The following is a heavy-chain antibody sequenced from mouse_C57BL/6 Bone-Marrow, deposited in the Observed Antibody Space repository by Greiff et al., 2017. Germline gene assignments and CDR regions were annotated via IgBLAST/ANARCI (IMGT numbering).Heavy chain of an antibody. CDR3: ARDPYYYGSSFAY. J-gene: IGHJ3*01. CDR1: GFTFSSYA. V-gene: IGHV5-4*01. CDR2: ISDGGSYT. D-gene: IGHD1-1*01. Sequence: EVQGVESGGGLVKPGGSLKLSCAASGFTFSSYAMSWVRQTPEKRLEWVATISDGGSYTYYPDNVKGRFTISRDNAKNNLYLQMSHLKSEDTAMYYCARDPYYYGSSFAYWGQGTLVTVSA.